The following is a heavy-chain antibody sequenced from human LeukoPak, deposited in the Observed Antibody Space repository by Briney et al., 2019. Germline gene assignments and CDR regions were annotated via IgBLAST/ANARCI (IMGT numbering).Heavy chain of an antibody. CDR2: ISSSSSTI. J-gene: IGHJ4*02. D-gene: IGHD6-19*01. V-gene: IGHV3-48*04. CDR1: GFTFSSYS. Sequence: GGSLRLSCAASGFTFSSYSMNWVRQAPGKGLEWVSYISSSSSTIYYVDSVKGRFTISRDNAKNSLYLQMNSLRADDTAVYYCAREDFAYSGWYSGVDYWGQGTLVTVSS. CDR3: AREDFAYSGWYSGVDY.